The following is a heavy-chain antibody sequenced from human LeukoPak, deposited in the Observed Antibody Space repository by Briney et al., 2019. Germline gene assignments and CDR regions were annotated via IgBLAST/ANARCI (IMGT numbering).Heavy chain of an antibody. D-gene: IGHD3-9*01. CDR3: ARVYDILTGPEMDV. CDR2: ISAYNGNT. V-gene: IGHV1-18*01. CDR1: GYTFTSYG. Sequence: ASVKVSCKASGYTFTSYGISWVRQAPGQGLEWMGWISAYNGNTNYAQKLQGRVTMTTDTSTSTAYMELRSLRSDDTAVYSCARVYDILTGPEMDVWGQGTTVTVSS. J-gene: IGHJ6*02.